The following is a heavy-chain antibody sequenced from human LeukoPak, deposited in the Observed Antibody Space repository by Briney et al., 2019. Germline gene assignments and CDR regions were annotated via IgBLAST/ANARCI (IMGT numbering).Heavy chain of an antibody. J-gene: IGHJ5*02. D-gene: IGHD2-8*01. CDR2: IYPGDSDT. CDR1: GYSFTSYW. CDR3: ARRTRYCTNGVCYTSWFDP. V-gene: IGHV5-51*01. Sequence: GESLKISCKGSGYSFTSYWIGWVRQMPGKGLEWMGIIYPGDSDTRYSPSFQGQVTISADKSISTAYLQWSSLKASDTAMYYCARRTRYCTNGVCYTSWFDPWGQGTLVTVSS.